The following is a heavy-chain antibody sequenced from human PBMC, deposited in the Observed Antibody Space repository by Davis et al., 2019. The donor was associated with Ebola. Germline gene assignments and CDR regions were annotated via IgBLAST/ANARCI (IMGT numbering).Heavy chain of an antibody. CDR1: GYTFTSYY. D-gene: IGHD1-26*01. Sequence: ASVKVSCKASGYTFTSYYMHWVRQAPGQGLEWMGWISAYNGNTNYAQKLQGRVTMTTDTSTSTAYMELRSLRSDDTAVYYCARVRYRRLLSGDYWGQGTLVTVSS. CDR3: ARVRYRRLLSGDY. J-gene: IGHJ4*02. CDR2: ISAYNGNT. V-gene: IGHV1-18*04.